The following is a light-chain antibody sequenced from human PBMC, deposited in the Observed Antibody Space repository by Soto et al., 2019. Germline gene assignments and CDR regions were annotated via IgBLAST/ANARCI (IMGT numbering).Light chain of an antibody. J-gene: IGKJ2*01. Sequence: EIVLTQSPGTLSLSPGESATLSCRGSQSVSSSYLAWYQQKPGQAPRLLIYGASSRATGIPDRFSGSGSGTDFTLTISRLEPEDFAVYYCQQYGSSSYTFGQGTKLEIK. CDR3: QQYGSSSYT. CDR1: QSVSSSY. CDR2: GAS. V-gene: IGKV3-20*01.